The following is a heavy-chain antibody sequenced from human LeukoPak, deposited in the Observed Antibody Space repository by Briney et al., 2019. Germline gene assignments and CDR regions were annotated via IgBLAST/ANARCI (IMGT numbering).Heavy chain of an antibody. CDR1: VFTFHRWR. CDR2: ISGTSSTI. J-gene: IGHJ4*02. CDR3: ARPRTAEYYFDY. V-gene: IGHV3-48*04. Sequence: PGGPLTLLCVACVFTFHRWRENWPPGSRGKALEWLSYISGTSSTIYYADSVKGRFTISRDNAKNSLYLQMNSLRAEDTAVYYCARPRTAEYYFDYWGQGMLVTVSS.